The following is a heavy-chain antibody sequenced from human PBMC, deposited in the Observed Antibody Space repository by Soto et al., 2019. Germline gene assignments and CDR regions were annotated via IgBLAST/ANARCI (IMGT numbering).Heavy chain of an antibody. Sequence: QVQLVQSGAEVKKPGSSVRVACKASGDIFNRYTISWVRQAPGLWLEWMGRIIPVVGGPNYAEKFRGRVTVTADKATTSGYLEVGSLRSEDTATYYCARAEGSCGRWYASWGQGTLVTVSS. D-gene: IGHD2-15*01. CDR2: IIPVVGGP. J-gene: IGHJ5*02. CDR1: GDIFNRYT. V-gene: IGHV1-69*02. CDR3: ARAEGSCGRWYAS.